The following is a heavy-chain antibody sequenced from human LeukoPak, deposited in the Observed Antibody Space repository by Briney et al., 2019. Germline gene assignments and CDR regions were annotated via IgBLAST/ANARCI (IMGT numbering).Heavy chain of an antibody. CDR3: AKGGDNWYFDL. D-gene: IGHD2-21*02. V-gene: IGHV4-59*12. Sequence: SETLSLTCAVYGGSFSGYYWSWIRQPPGKGLEWIGYIYYSGSTNYNPSLKSRVTISVDTSKNQFSLKLSSVTAADTAVYYCAKGGDNWYFDLWGRGTLVTVSS. CDR1: GGSFSGYY. CDR2: IYYSGST. J-gene: IGHJ2*01.